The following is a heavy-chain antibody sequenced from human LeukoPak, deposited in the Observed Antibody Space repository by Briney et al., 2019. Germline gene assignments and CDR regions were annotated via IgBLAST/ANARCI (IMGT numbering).Heavy chain of an antibody. CDR1: GLAHKRYG. CDR2: IRYDGSNK. D-gene: IGHD2-15*01. V-gene: IGHV3-30*02. Sequence: GGSQTLFCGACGLAHKRYGMHGARHATGKGVEGVTFIRYDGSNKYYADSVKGRFTISRDNSKNTLYLQMNSLRAEDTAVYYCAKEGGSYSHYRYYFDYWGQGTLVTVSS. CDR3: AKEGGSYSHYRYYFDY. J-gene: IGHJ4*02.